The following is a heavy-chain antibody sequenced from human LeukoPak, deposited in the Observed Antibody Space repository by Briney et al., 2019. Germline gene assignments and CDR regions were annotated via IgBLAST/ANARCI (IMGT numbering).Heavy chain of an antibody. Sequence: SETLSLTCAVYGGSFSGYYWSWIRQPPGKGLEWIGEINHSGSTNYNPSLKSRVTISVDTSKNQFSLKLSSVTAADTAVYYCARNPAHFDYWDQGTLVTVSS. V-gene: IGHV4-34*01. J-gene: IGHJ4*02. CDR2: INHSGST. CDR3: ARNPAHFDY. CDR1: GGSFSGYY.